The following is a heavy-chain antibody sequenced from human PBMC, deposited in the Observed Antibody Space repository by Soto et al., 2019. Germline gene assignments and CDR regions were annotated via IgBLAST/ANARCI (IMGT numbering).Heavy chain of an antibody. Sequence: SETLSLTCTFSGFSISPYYWSLIRQTPGKGLEWIAYIYYSGSTNYNPSLKSRVTISVDTSKNQCPLKLSSVTAADTAVYYCARASYYSDSFGYFLDSWGQGTLVTVSS. CDR2: IYYSGST. CDR1: GFSISPYY. D-gene: IGHD3-22*01. V-gene: IGHV4-59*01. J-gene: IGHJ4*02. CDR3: ARASYYSDSFGYFLDS.